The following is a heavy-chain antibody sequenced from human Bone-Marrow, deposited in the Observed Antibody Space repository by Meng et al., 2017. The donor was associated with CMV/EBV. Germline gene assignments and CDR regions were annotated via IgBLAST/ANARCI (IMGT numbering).Heavy chain of an antibody. Sequence: GESLKISCTASGVTFGDYAMSWVRQAPGKGLEWVGFIRSKAYGGTTEYAASVKGRFTISRDDSKSIAYLQMNSLKTEDTAVYYCTRSLYYYDSSGSPALDYWGQGTLVTASS. CDR3: TRSLYYYDSSGSPALDY. D-gene: IGHD3-22*01. V-gene: IGHV3-49*04. CDR2: IRSKAYGGTT. CDR1: GVTFGDYA. J-gene: IGHJ4*02.